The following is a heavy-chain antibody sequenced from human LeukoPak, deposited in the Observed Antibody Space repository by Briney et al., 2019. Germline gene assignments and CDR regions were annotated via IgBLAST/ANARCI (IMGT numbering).Heavy chain of an antibody. CDR2: IRYDGSNK. Sequence: PGGSLRLSCAASGFTFSSYGMHWVRQAPGKGLEWVAFIRYDGSNKYYADSVKGRFTISRDNSKNTLYLQMNSLRAEDTAVYYCAKGPGYSSGRASGGMWNFDYWGQGTLVTVSS. J-gene: IGHJ4*02. CDR1: GFTFSSYG. V-gene: IGHV3-30*02. D-gene: IGHD6-19*01. CDR3: AKGPGYSSGRASGGMWNFDY.